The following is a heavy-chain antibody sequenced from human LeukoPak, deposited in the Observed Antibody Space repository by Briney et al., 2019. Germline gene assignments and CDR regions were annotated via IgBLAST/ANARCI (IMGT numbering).Heavy chain of an antibody. CDR1: GFSFSTYW. D-gene: IGHD2-2*01. Sequence: WGSLRLSCAASGFSFSTYWLSWVRQAPGKGLEWVANIKEDGSVKNYVDSVKGRFTISRDNAKTSLSLQMNSLRDEDTAVYYCARERPWTRSAFDNWGHGTVVTVSS. J-gene: IGHJ4*01. CDR2: IKEDGSVK. V-gene: IGHV3-7*01. CDR3: ARERPWTRSAFDN.